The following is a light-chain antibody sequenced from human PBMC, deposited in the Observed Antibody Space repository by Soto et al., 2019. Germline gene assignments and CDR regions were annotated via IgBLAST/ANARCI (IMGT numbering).Light chain of an antibody. Sequence: DVGRSQSTNSLAVSLGERATINCKSSQSFLSSSNNKNHLAWYQQKPGQPPRLLIYWASTRESGVPDRFSGGGSGTDFTLTISSLQAEDVAVYYCQQYYTTPLTFGGGTKVAIK. CDR3: QQYYTTPLT. CDR2: WAS. V-gene: IGKV4-1*01. CDR1: QSFLSSSNNKNH. J-gene: IGKJ4*01.